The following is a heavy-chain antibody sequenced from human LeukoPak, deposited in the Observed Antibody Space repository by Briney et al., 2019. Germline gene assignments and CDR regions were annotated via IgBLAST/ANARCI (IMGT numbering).Heavy chain of an antibody. D-gene: IGHD5-18*01. Sequence: PGGSLRLSCAASGFTFSSYGMHWVRQAPGKGLEWVAVIWYDGSNKYYADSVKGRFTISRDNSKNTLYLQMNSLRAEDTAVYYCAKEGLADTAMGTYYYQYMDVWGKGTTVTVSS. CDR2: IWYDGSNK. CDR1: GFTFSSYG. V-gene: IGHV3-33*06. J-gene: IGHJ6*03. CDR3: AKEGLADTAMGTYYYQYMDV.